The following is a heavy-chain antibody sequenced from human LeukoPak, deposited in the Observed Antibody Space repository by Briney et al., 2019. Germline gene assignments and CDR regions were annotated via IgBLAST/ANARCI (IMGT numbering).Heavy chain of an antibody. J-gene: IGHJ3*02. D-gene: IGHD5-18*01. CDR2: IIPIFGTA. Sequence: SVKVSCKASGGTFSSYAISWVRQAPGQGLGWMGGIIPIFGTANYAQKFQGRVTITADESTSTAYMELSSLRSEDTAVYYCARVGDTAMVYDAFDIWGQGTMVTVSS. CDR3: ARVGDTAMVYDAFDI. V-gene: IGHV1-69*13. CDR1: GGTFSSYA.